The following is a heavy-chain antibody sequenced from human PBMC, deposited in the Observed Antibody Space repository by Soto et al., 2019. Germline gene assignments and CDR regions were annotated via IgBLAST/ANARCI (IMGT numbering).Heavy chain of an antibody. J-gene: IGHJ4*02. CDR1: GFTFSSYA. D-gene: IGHD2-15*01. Sequence: QVQLVESGGGVVQPGRSLRLSCSASGFTFSSYAMHRVRQAPGKGLEWVAVISYDGSNKYYADSVKGRFTISRDNSKNTLYLQMNSLRAEDTAVYYCAREGPVVVVAATPGFDYWGQGTLVTVSS. V-gene: IGHV3-30-3*01. CDR2: ISYDGSNK. CDR3: AREGPVVVVAATPGFDY.